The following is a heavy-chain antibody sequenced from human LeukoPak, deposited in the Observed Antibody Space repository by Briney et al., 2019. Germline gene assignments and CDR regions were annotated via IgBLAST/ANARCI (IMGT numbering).Heavy chain of an antibody. CDR2: IDSGGSNT. V-gene: IGHV3-74*01. J-gene: IGHJ4*02. D-gene: IGHD1-26*01. CDR1: GFTFSTYW. Sequence: GGSLRLSCVVSGFTFSTYWMHWVRQGPGKGLVWVSRIDSGGSNTLYADSVRGRFTISRDNAKNTLYLQMNSLRVEDTAMYYCAKWAGMGELLDYWGQGTLVTVSS. CDR3: AKWAGMGELLDY.